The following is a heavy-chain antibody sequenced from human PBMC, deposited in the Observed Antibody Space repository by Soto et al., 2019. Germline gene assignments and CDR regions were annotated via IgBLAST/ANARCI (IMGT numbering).Heavy chain of an antibody. D-gene: IGHD2-2*03. CDR2: INHSGST. CDR1: GGSFSGYY. J-gene: IGHJ6*02. V-gene: IGHV4-34*01. CDR3: ARLNGYCISTNCHGYYGMDV. Sequence: ASETLSLTCAVYGGSFSGYYWSWIRQPPGKGLEWIGEINHSGSTNYNPSLLSRVTISVDTSKNEFSVRLSSVTAADTAVYYCARLNGYCISTNCHGYYGMDVWGQGTTVTVSS.